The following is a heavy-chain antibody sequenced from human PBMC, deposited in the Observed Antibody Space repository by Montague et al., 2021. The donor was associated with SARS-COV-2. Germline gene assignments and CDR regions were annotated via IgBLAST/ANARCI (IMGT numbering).Heavy chain of an antibody. J-gene: IGHJ5*02. CDR2: SYYNGIT. D-gene: IGHD1-1*01. CDR1: GGSFSSTSFY. CDR3: AIHRPGSSINWFDT. V-gene: IGHV4-39*01. Sequence: SETLSLTCSVSGGSFSSTSFYWSWIRQSPGKGLEWVANSYYNGITYYNPSLSSRLTLSVDPSTNQFFLKLTSVTAADTAVYYCAIHRPGSSINWFDTWGQGVLVTVSS.